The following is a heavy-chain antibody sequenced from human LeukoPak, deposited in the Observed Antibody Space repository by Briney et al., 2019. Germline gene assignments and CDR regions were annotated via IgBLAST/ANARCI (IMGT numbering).Heavy chain of an antibody. CDR1: GITFSSYG. CDR3: AKVSLNMVNDAFDI. J-gene: IGHJ3*02. V-gene: IGHV3-30*02. D-gene: IGHD4/OR15-4a*01. CDR2: IRYDGSRK. Sequence: GRSLRLSCGASGITFSSYGMHWVRQAPDKGLEWVAFIRYDGSRKYYADSVKGRFTISRDNSKNTLYLQMNGLRAEDTAMYYCAKVSLNMVNDAFDIWGQGTMVSVSS.